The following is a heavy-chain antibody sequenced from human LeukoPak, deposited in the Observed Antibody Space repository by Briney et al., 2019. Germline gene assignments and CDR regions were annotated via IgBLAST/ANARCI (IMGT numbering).Heavy chain of an antibody. J-gene: IGHJ3*02. D-gene: IGHD3-22*01. CDR1: GYTFTSYD. CDR3: VRGYYDSSGYYFLSAFDI. CDR2: MNPNSGNT. V-gene: IGHV1-8*01. Sequence: ASVKVSCKASGYTFTSYDINWVRQATGQGLEWMGWMNPNSGNTGSAQKFQGRVTMTRNTSISTAYMELSSLRSEDTAVYYCVRGYYDSSGYYFLSAFDIWGQGTMVTVSS.